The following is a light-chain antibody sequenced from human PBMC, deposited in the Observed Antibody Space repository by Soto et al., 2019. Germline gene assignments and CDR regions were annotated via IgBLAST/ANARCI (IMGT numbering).Light chain of an antibody. CDR1: NSDIGAYDY. Sequence: QSVLTQPASVSGSPGQSITISCTGSNSDIGAYDYVSWYQQHPGKPPTLLFYEVTFRPSGVPNRFSGSKSGNTATLTISGLLTEDEADYYCGSYASATLIFGGGTKLTVL. CDR2: EVT. CDR3: GSYASATLI. J-gene: IGLJ2*01. V-gene: IGLV2-14*01.